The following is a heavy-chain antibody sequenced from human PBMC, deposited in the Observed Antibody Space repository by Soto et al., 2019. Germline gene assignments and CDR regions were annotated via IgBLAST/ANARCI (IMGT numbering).Heavy chain of an antibody. J-gene: IGHJ6*02. CDR2: IFFTGSA. CDR1: GGSVSTGSYD. CDR3: ARDGHGMDV. V-gene: IGHV4-61*01. Sequence: SETLSLTCTVSGGSVSTGSYDWSWIRQPPGKGLEWIGKIFFTGSAHYNPSLRNRVTMSVDTSKDQFSLTLTSVTAADTAVYYCARDGHGMDVWGQGTTVTAP.